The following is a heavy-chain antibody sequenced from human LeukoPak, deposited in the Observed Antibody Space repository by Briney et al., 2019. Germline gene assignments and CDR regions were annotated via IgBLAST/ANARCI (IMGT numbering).Heavy chain of an antibody. Sequence: GGSLRLSCAASGFTFSSYTMNWVRQAPGKGLEWVSIISSGSSYIHYADSVKGRFTISRDNAKNSLYLQMNSLRAEDTAVYYCAKPPRGSGEDYWGQGTLVTVSS. D-gene: IGHD3-10*01. J-gene: IGHJ4*02. CDR1: GFTFSSYT. V-gene: IGHV3-21*01. CDR3: AKPPRGSGEDY. CDR2: ISSGSSYI.